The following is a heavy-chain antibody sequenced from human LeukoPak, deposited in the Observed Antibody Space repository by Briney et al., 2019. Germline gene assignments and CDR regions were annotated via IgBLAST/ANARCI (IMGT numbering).Heavy chain of an antibody. CDR2: IRYDGSNK. V-gene: IGHV3-30*02. J-gene: IGHJ5*02. CDR3: AGLVPAAGWFDP. CDR1: GFTFSSYG. Sequence: GGSLRLSCAASGFTFSSYGMHWVRQAPGKGLEWVAFIRYDGSNKYYADSVKGRFTISRDNSKNTLYLQMNSLRAEDTAVYYCAGLVPAAGWFDPWGQGTLVTVSS. D-gene: IGHD2-2*01.